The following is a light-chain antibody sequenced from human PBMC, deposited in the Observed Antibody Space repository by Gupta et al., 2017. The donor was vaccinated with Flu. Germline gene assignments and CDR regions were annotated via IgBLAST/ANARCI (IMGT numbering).Light chain of an antibody. Sequence: EIVLTQSPATLSLSPGERATLSCRASQSIQYYLAWYQQKPGQPPRLLIYDASARVRGIPARFSGSGSGTDFTPTITSLEPEDFAVYYCQQRKNWPQAFGQGTKVEIK. J-gene: IGKJ1*01. CDR1: QSIQYY. CDR2: DAS. CDR3: QQRKNWPQA. V-gene: IGKV3-11*01.